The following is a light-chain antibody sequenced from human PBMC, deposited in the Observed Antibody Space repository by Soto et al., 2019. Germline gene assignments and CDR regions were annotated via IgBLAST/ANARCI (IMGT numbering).Light chain of an antibody. J-gene: IGKJ2*01. CDR1: QSISSY. CDR2: AAS. CDR3: EQSYSTPYT. Sequence: DIQMTQSPSSLSASVGDRVTITCRASQSISSYLNWYQQKPGKAPKLLIYAASSLQSWVPSRFSGSGSGTDFTLTISSLQPEDFATYYCEQSYSTPYTFGQGNKLEIK. V-gene: IGKV1-39*01.